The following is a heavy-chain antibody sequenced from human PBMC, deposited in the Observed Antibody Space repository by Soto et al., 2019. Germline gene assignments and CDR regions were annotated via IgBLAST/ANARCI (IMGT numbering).Heavy chain of an antibody. Sequence: SEILSLTCAVSGYSITNGYYWGWIRQPPGRGLEWIGTIYHSGSTYYNPSLKTRVTISVDTSKNQFSLKLSSVTAADTAVYYCVRALYCSGGSCSPLRGMDVWGQGTTVTVSS. V-gene: IGHV4-38-2*01. J-gene: IGHJ6*02. D-gene: IGHD2-15*01. CDR1: GYSITNGYY. CDR2: IYHSGST. CDR3: VRALYCSGGSCSPLRGMDV.